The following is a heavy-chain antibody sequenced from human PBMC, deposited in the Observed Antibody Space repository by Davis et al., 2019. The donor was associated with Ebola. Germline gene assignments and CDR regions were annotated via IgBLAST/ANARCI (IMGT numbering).Heavy chain of an antibody. Sequence: PGGSLRLSCAASGFTFSSYAMHWVRQAPGKGLEWVAVISYDGSNKYYADSVKGRFTISRDNSKNSLYLQMNSLRAEDTAEYYCANSYYYDSSGYFYYYYGMDVWGQGTTVTVSS. CDR2: ISYDGSNK. V-gene: IGHV3-30*04. J-gene: IGHJ6*02. CDR1: GFTFSSYA. D-gene: IGHD3-22*01. CDR3: ANSYYYDSSGYFYYYYGMDV.